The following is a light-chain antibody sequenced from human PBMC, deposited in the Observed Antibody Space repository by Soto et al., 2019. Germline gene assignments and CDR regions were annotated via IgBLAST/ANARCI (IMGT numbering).Light chain of an antibody. CDR1: QAVNSR. V-gene: IGKV1-12*01. J-gene: IGKJ1*01. CDR3: LQDYNSPWT. CDR2: DVS. Sequence: DNQLTQSPSSISASVGDRVTITCRASQAVNSRLAWFQQKPGMAPKLVIYDVSSLQSGVPSRFSGSGSGTDFTLTISSLQPEDFATYYCLQDYNSPWTFGQGTQVDIK.